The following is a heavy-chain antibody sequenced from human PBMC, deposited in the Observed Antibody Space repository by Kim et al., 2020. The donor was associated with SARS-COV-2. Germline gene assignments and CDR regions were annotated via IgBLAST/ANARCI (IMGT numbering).Heavy chain of an antibody. D-gene: IGHD3-10*01. V-gene: IGHV3-15*01. CDR2: IQSKADSETT. CDR3: TTDWGHYYGSGD. CDR1: GFTFSDAW. Sequence: GGSLRLSCAASGFTFSDAWMSWVRQAPGKGLEWVGRIQSKADSETTEYSPSVKDRFTISRDDSKNTVYLQMNSLKIEDTAVYFCTTDWGHYYGSGDWGQGTLVSVSS. J-gene: IGHJ4*02.